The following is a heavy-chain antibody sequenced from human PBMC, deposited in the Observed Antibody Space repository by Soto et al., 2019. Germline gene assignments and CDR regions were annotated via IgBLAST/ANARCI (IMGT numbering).Heavy chain of an antibody. J-gene: IGHJ4*02. CDR1: GFTFSSYA. CDR3: AKVRSQQLVTDY. D-gene: IGHD6-13*01. V-gene: IGHV3-23*01. CDR2: ISGSGGST. Sequence: EVQLLESGGGLVQPGGSLRLSCAASGFTFSSYAMSWVRQAPGKGLEWVSAISGSGGSTYYADSVKGRFTISRDNSKNTLYLQMNSLRAEDTAVSYCAKVRSQQLVTDYWGQGTLVTVSS.